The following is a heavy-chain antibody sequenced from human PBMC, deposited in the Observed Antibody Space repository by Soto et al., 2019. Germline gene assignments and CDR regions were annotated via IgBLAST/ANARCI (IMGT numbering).Heavy chain of an antibody. CDR1: GFTFSSYW. CDR2: IKQDGSEK. D-gene: IGHD2-2*01. V-gene: IGHV3-7*01. CDR3: ARVQGYCSSTSCAIDY. Sequence: PGGSPRISCAASGFTFSSYWMSWVRQEPGKGLEWVANIKQDGSEKYYVDSVKGRFTISRDNAKNSLYLQMNSLRAEDTAVYYCARVQGYCSSTSCAIDYWGQGTLVTVSS. J-gene: IGHJ4*02.